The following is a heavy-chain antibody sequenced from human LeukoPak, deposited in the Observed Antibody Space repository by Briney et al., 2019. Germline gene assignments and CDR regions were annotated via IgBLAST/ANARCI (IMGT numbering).Heavy chain of an antibody. J-gene: IGHJ3*02. CDR3: ARGYRYAHGAFDI. Sequence: QSGGSLRLSCAASGFTFSSYWMSWVRQAPGKGLEWVANIKQDGSEKYYVDSVKGRFTISRDNAKNSLYLQMNSLRAEDTAVYYCARGYRYAHGAFDIWGQGTMVTVSS. V-gene: IGHV3-7*01. D-gene: IGHD5-18*01. CDR1: GFTFSSYW. CDR2: IKQDGSEK.